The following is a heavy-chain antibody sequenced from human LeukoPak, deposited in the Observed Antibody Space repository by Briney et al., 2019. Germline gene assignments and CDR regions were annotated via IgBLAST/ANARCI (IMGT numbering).Heavy chain of an antibody. CDR3: ARVGDCSSTSCYDDWFDP. V-gene: IGHV1-2*02. D-gene: IGHD2-2*01. CDR2: INPNSGGT. CDR1: GYTFTNYG. Sequence: ASVKVSCKASGYTFTNYGISWVRQAPGQGLEWMGWINPNSGGTNYAQKFQGRVTMTRDTSISTAYMELSRLRSDDTAVYYCARVGDCSSTSCYDDWFDPWGQGTLVTVSS. J-gene: IGHJ5*02.